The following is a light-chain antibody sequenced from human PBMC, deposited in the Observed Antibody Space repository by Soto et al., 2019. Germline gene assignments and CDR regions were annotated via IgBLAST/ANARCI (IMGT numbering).Light chain of an antibody. CDR2: GAS. J-gene: IGKJ1*01. CDR1: KSIDSK. CDR3: QQYKNWRT. Sequence: IVMMQSPATLSVSPGETVILSCRASKSIDSKLAWYQQRPGQAPRLLIYGASIRATGIPARFSGSGSGTEFTLTISGLQSEDFAVYYCQQYKNWRTFGQGTNVDI. V-gene: IGKV3-15*01.